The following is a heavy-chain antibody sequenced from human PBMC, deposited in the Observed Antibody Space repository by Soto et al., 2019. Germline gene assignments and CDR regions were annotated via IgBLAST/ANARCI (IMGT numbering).Heavy chain of an antibody. CDR1: GGSISSSSYY. CDR3: ARRPMVRGVINYFDY. J-gene: IGHJ4*02. V-gene: IGHV4-39*01. Sequence: SETLSLTCTVSGGSISSSSYYWGWIRQPPGKGLEWIGSIYYSGSTYYNPSLKSRVTISVDTSKNQFSLKLSSVTAADTAVYYCARRPMVRGVINYFDYWGQGTLVTVSS. CDR2: IYYSGST. D-gene: IGHD3-10*01.